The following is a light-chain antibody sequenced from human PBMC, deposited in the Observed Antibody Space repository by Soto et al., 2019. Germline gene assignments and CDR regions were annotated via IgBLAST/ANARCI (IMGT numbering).Light chain of an antibody. V-gene: IGKV3-20*01. Sequence: EIVLTQSPGTLSLSPGERATLSCRASQSVTSNYLAWYQLKPGQAPRLLIYAASNTATGIPDRFSGSGSGTDFTLSISRLEPEDFGVYYCQQYGSTPSITFGQGTRLEIK. CDR2: AAS. J-gene: IGKJ5*01. CDR1: QSVTSNY. CDR3: QQYGSTPSIT.